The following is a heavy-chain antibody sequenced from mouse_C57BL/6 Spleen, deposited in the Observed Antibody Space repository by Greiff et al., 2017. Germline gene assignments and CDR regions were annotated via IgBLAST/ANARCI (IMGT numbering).Heavy chain of an antibody. J-gene: IGHJ3*01. CDR3: ARGIYYDYVLFAY. D-gene: IGHD2-4*01. CDR1: GYTFTSYW. CDR2: IYPGSGST. Sequence: QVQLQQPGAELVKPGASVKMSCKASGYTFTSYWITWVKQRPGQGLEWIGDIYPGSGSTNYNEKFKSKATLTVDTSSGTAYMQLSSLTSEDSAVYYCARGIYYDYVLFAYWGQGTLVTVSA. V-gene: IGHV1-55*01.